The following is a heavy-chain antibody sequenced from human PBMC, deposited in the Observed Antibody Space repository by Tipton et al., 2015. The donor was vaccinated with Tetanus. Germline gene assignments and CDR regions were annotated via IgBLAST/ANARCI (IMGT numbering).Heavy chain of an antibody. D-gene: IGHD2/OR15-2a*01. V-gene: IGHV4-4*07. CDR1: GDSISSFY. J-gene: IGHJ4*02. CDR2: IYTSGST. CDR3: ARGTFHAFDF. Sequence: TLSLTCSVSGDSISSFYWSWIRQPAGKGLEWIGRIYTSGSTNYNPSLKSRVTMSVDTSKRQFSLNLTSMSVADTATYYCARGTFHAFDFWGQGVQVTVSS.